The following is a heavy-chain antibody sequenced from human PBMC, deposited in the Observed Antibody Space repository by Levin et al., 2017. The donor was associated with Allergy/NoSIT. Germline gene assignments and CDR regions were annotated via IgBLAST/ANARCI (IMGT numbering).Heavy chain of an antibody. CDR1: GGSISSGGYY. J-gene: IGHJ5*02. D-gene: IGHD4-17*01. Sequence: PSETLSLTCTVSGGSISSGGYYWSWIRQHPGTGLEWIGYIYYSGSTYYNPSLKSRVTISVDTSKNQFSLKLSSVTAADTAVYYCARWGSTVTTKRRTGPRLNWFDPWGQGTLVTVSS. CDR3: ARWGSTVTTKRRTGPRLNWFDP. V-gene: IGHV4-31*03. CDR2: IYYSGST.